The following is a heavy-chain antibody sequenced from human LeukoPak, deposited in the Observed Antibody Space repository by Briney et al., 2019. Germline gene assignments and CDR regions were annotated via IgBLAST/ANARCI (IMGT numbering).Heavy chain of an antibody. D-gene: IGHD6-25*01. CDR1: GGSISTSTFY. J-gene: IGHJ4*02. V-gene: IGHV4-39*07. CDR3: ARVLTAAGLDF. CDR2: VYYSGDT. Sequence: SETLSLTCTVSGGSISTSTFYWAWIRQPPGKGLEWIGSVYYSGDTKYNPSLMSRVTMSVDTPKNQLSLKLSFVTAADTAFYYCARVLTAAGLDFWGQGVLVSISS.